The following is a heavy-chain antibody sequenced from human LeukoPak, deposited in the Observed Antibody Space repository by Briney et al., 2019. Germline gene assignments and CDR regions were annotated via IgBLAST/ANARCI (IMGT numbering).Heavy chain of an antibody. J-gene: IGHJ4*02. Sequence: GGSLRLSCEASGFTFDDYGMSWVRQVPGKGLEWVSGINRNGDNTDYADSVKGRFAISRDNAKNSHFLQMNSLRVEDTAFYYCARGFRNGPFDCWGQGTLVTVSS. V-gene: IGHV3-20*04. CDR2: INRNGDNT. D-gene: IGHD2-8*01. CDR1: GFTFDDYG. CDR3: ARGFRNGPFDC.